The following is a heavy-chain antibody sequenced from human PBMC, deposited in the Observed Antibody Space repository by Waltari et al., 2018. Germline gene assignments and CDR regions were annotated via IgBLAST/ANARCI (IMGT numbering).Heavy chain of an antibody. Sequence: EVQLVESGGGLVKPGGSLRLSCAASGFTFSSYSMNWVRQAPGKGLEWVSSISSSSSYIYYADSVKGRFTISRDNAKNSLYLQMNSLRAEDTAVYYCAREGVRGVKGIDYWGQGTLVTVSS. D-gene: IGHD3-10*01. CDR3: AREGVRGVKGIDY. CDR2: ISSSSSYI. J-gene: IGHJ4*02. CDR1: GFTFSSYS. V-gene: IGHV3-21*01.